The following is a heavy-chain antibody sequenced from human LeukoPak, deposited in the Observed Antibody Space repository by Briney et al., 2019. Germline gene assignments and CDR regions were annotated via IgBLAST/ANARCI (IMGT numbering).Heavy chain of an antibody. CDR2: INHSGST. J-gene: IGHJ6*02. V-gene: IGHV4-34*01. CDR3: AGPYYYYGMDV. CDR1: GGSFSGYY. Sequence: PSETLSLICAVYGGSFSGYYWSWIRQPPGKGLEWIGEINHSGSTNYNPSLKSRVTISVDTSKNQFSLKLSSVTAADTAVYYCAGPYYYYGMDVWGQGTTVTVSS.